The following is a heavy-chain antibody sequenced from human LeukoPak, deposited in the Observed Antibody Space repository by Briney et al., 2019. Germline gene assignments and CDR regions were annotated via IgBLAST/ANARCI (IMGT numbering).Heavy chain of an antibody. J-gene: IGHJ4*02. CDR2: ISSGSSYI. CDR1: GFTFSSYT. V-gene: IGHV3-21*01. D-gene: IGHD3-10*01. Sequence: GGSLRLSCAASGFTFSSYTMNWVRQAPGKGLEWVSIISSGSSYIHYADSVKGRFTISRDNAKNSLYLQMNSLRAEDTAVYYCASRMVRGVAPFDYWGQGTLVTVSS. CDR3: ASRMVRGVAPFDY.